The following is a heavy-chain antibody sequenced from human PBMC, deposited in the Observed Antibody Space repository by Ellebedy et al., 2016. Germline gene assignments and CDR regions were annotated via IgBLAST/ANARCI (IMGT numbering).Heavy chain of an antibody. Sequence: SETLSLTCTVSGGSISSYYWSWIRQPPGKGLEWIGYIYYSGSTNYNPSLKSRVTISVDTSKNQFSLKLSSVTAADTAVYYCARVGHTANYGMDVWGQGTTVTVSS. CDR1: GGSISSYY. V-gene: IGHV4-59*01. J-gene: IGHJ6*02. CDR2: IYYSGST. D-gene: IGHD5-18*01. CDR3: ARVGHTANYGMDV.